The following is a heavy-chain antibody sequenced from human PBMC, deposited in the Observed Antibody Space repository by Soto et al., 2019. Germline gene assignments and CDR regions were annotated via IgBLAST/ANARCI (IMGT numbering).Heavy chain of an antibody. CDR3: TRDYCSSTSCHYWFDP. CDR2: IRSKAYGGTT. D-gene: IGHD2-2*01. Sequence: GGSLRLSCTASGFTFGDYAMSWFRQAPGKGLEWVGFIRSKAYGGTTEYAASVKGRFTISRDDSKSIAYLQMNSLKTEDTAVYYCTRDYCSSTSCHYWFDPWGQGTLVTVSS. V-gene: IGHV3-49*03. J-gene: IGHJ5*02. CDR1: GFTFGDYA.